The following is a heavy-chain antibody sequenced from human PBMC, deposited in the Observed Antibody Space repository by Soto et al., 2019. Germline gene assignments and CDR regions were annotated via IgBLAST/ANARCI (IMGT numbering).Heavy chain of an antibody. Sequence: EVQLLESGGGLVQPGGFLRLSCAASGFTFSSYAMNWVRQAPGKGLEWVSSISGSGSSIYYAGSVKGRFTISRDNSKNTLYLQMNSLRAEDTAVYYCAKGALCSSTNCYVLSCFDPWGQGTLVTVSS. CDR1: GFTFSSYA. V-gene: IGHV3-23*01. CDR3: AKGALCSSTNCYVLSCFDP. D-gene: IGHD2-2*01. CDR2: ISGSGSSI. J-gene: IGHJ5*02.